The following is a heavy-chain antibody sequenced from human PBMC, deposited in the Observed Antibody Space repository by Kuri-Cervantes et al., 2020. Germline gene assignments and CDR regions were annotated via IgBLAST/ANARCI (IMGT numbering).Heavy chain of an antibody. CDR3: ARAGVPERGIVEPRGS. J-gene: IGHJ5*02. V-gene: IGHV3-53*01. Sequence: GESLKISCAASGFTVSSNYMSWARQAPGKGLEWVSVIYSGGSTYYADSVKGRFTISRDNSQNTLYLQMNSLRAEDTAVYCCARAGVPERGIVEPRGSWGQGTLVTVSS. CDR1: GFTVSSNY. CDR2: IYSGGST. D-gene: IGHD2-15*01.